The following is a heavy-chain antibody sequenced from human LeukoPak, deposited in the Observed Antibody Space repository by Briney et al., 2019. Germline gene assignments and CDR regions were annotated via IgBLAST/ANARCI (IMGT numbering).Heavy chain of an antibody. CDR3: ARKEYSSSSFDH. V-gene: IGHV3-7*01. CDR1: GFAFSNYW. J-gene: IGHJ4*02. D-gene: IGHD6-6*01. Sequence: GGSLRLSCAASGFAFSNYWMNWVRQAPGKGLEWVANIKQDGSEKYYVDSVKGRFTVSRDSAKNSLYLQMNGLRAEDTAVYYCARKEYSSSSFDHWGQGTLVAVSS. CDR2: IKQDGSEK.